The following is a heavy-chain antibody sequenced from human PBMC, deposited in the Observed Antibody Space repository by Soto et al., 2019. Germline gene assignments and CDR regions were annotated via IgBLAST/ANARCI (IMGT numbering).Heavy chain of an antibody. CDR2: INPNSGGT. V-gene: IGHV1-2*02. J-gene: IGHJ4*02. CDR3: ARGGEWELLDFDY. Sequence: ASVKVSCRASGYTFTGYYMHWVRQAPGQGLEWMGWINPNSGGTNYAQKFQGRVTMTRDTSISAAYMELSRLRSDDTAVYYCARGGEWELLDFDYWGQGTLVTVSS. CDR1: GYTFTGYY. D-gene: IGHD1-26*01.